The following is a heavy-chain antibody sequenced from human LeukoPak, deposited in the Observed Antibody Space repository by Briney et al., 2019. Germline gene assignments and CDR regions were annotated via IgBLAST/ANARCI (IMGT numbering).Heavy chain of an antibody. Sequence: GGSLRLSCAASGFTFNNHWMSWVRQAPGKGLEWVANIKPDGSETYYMDSVKGRFIISRDNAKNSLYLQIISLRAEDTAVFYCARGEDYGLFVLWDYWGQGTQVTVSS. D-gene: IGHD4-17*01. CDR2: IKPDGSET. V-gene: IGHV3-7*01. CDR3: ARGEDYGLFVLWDY. J-gene: IGHJ4*02. CDR1: GFTFNNHW.